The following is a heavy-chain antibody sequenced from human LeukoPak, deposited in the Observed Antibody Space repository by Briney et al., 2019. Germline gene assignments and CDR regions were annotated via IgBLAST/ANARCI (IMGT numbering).Heavy chain of an antibody. CDR1: GFTFSNYG. J-gene: IGHJ4*02. D-gene: IGHD2/OR15-2a*01. V-gene: IGHV3-33*01. CDR2: IFYDGSNK. Sequence: PGRSLRLSSGASGFTFSNYGMHWVRQAPGKRLEWLAAIFYDGSNKYYADTLEGRFTISRDNSKNMLYLQVNSLTAEYTAVYHCARDQALYFSYGDFWGQGTLVAVSS. CDR3: ARDQALYFSYGDF.